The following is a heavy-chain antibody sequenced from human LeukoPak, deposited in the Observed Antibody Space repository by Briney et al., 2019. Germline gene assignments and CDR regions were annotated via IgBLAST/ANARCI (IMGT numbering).Heavy chain of an antibody. CDR3: ARGLTYYDILTGLVTGYGDLSFDY. V-gene: IGHV4-34*01. D-gene: IGHD3-9*01. CDR2: INHSGST. J-gene: IGHJ4*02. Sequence: SETLSLTCAVYGGSFSGYYWSWIRQPPGKGLEWTGEINHSGSTNYNPSLKSRVTISVDTSKNQFSLKLSSVTAADTAVYYCARGLTYYDILTGLVTGYGDLSFDYWGQGTLVTVSS. CDR1: GGSFSGYY.